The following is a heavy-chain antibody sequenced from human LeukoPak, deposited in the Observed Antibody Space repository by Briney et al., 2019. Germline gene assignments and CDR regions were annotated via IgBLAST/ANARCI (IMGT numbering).Heavy chain of an antibody. D-gene: IGHD1-26*01. CDR2: IYSGGST. CDR1: GFTVSSNY. J-gene: IGHJ4*02. CDR3: ARDGIVGAKGTPTD. V-gene: IGHV3-66*01. Sequence: GGSLRLSCAASGFTVSSNYMSWVRQAPGKGLEWVSVIYSGGSTYYADSVKGRFTISRDNSKNTLYLQMNSLRAEDTAVYYCARDGIVGAKGTPTDWGQGTLVTVSS.